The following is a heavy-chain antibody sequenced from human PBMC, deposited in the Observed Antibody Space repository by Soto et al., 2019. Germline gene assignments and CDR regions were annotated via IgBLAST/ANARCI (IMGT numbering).Heavy chain of an antibody. CDR3: ARTAAACKYYRGIDV. Sequence: GGSLKTACKGSGYSFTSYWIAWVRQMPGKGLEWMGIIFPHDSDIRYSPSFEGQVTISADKSISTVYLQWSSLKASDTAMYYCARTAAACKYYRGIDVWRTGRTSAVSS. D-gene: IGHD6-13*01. V-gene: IGHV5-51*01. CDR2: IFPHDSDI. CDR1: GYSFTSYW. J-gene: IGHJ6*04.